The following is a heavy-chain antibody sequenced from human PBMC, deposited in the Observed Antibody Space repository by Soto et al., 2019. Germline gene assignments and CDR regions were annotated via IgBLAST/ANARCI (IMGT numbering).Heavy chain of an antibody. Sequence: SETLSLTCTVSGGSIISGDLYWSWIRQPPGKGPEWIGYIYYSGTTSYNPSLKGRVTISIDTSKNQFSLKLNSLTAADTAVYYCARASGEWELLGYFQHWGQGTLVTVSS. CDR3: ARASGEWELLGYFQH. CDR2: IYYSGTT. J-gene: IGHJ1*01. D-gene: IGHD1-26*01. V-gene: IGHV4-30-4*01. CDR1: GGSIISGDLY.